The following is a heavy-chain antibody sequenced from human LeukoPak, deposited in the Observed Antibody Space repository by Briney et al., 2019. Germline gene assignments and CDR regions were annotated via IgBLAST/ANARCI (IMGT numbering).Heavy chain of an antibody. J-gene: IGHJ4*02. CDR3: ARSPFPIVELDY. CDR2: INPNSGGT. CDR1: GYTFTGYY. V-gene: IGHV1-2*02. D-gene: IGHD2-15*01. Sequence: ASVKVSCKASGYTFTGYYMHWVRQAPGQGLEWMGWINPNSGGTNYAQKFQGRVTMTRDTSISTAYMELSRLRSDDTAVYYCARSPFPIVELDYWGQGTLVTVSS.